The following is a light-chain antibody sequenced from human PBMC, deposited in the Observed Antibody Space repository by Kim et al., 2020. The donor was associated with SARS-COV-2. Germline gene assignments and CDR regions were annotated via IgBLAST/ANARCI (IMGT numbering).Light chain of an antibody. J-gene: IGKJ4*01. V-gene: IGKV1-33*01. CDR3: QQYDNLILT. CDR2: DAS. CDR1: EDISNL. Sequence: DIQMTQSPSSLSASVGDRVTITCQASEDISNLLDWYQQKPGKAPKLLIYDASNLETGVPSRFSGSGSGTHFTFTINSLQPEDIATYYCQQYDNLILTFGGGTKLEI.